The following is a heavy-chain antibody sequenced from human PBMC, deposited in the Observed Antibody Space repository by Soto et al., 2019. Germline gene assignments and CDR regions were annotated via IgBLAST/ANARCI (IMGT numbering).Heavy chain of an antibody. CDR1: GGGFNSYS. CDR2: IIPIFGTP. CDR3: ARGGPEIIPAATNWFDP. D-gene: IGHD6-25*01. V-gene: IGHV1-69*06. J-gene: IGHJ5*02. Sequence: QVQLVQSGAEVKKPGSSVKVSCKSSGGGFNSYSISWVRQAPGQGLEWMGVIIPIFGTPTYAQKFQGRVTITADKSTSTAYMEVSRLTSEDTAVYYCARGGPEIIPAATNWFDPWGQGTLVTVSS.